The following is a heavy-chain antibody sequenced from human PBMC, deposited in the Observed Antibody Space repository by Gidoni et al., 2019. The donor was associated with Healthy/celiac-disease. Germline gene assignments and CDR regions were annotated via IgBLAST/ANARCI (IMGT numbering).Heavy chain of an antibody. CDR1: GFTFSSYS. Sequence: GGGLVQPGGSLRLSCAASGFTFSSYSMNWVRQAPGKGLEWVSYISSSSSTIYYADSVKGRFTISRDNAKNSLYLQMNSLRAEDTAVYYCAAEGEGRSFSSFSFDYWGQGTLVTVSS. V-gene: IGHV3-48*01. J-gene: IGHJ4*02. D-gene: IGHD3-10*01. CDR3: AAEGEGRSFSSFSFDY. CDR2: ISSSSSTI.